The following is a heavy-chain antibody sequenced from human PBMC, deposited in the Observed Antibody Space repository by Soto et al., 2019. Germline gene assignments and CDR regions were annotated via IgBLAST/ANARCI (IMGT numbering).Heavy chain of an antibody. V-gene: IGHV3-30-3*01. J-gene: IGHJ6*02. CDR3: ARDDVAYGGPRKYYYYYGMDV. CDR1: GFTFSSYA. Sequence: QVQLVESGGGVVQPGRSLRLSCAASGFTFSSYAMHWVRQAPGKGLEWVAVISYDGSNKYYADSVKGRFTISRDNSKNTLYLQMNSLRADDTAVYYCARDDVAYGGPRKYYYYYGMDVWGQGTTVTVSS. CDR2: ISYDGSNK. D-gene: IGHD3-10*01.